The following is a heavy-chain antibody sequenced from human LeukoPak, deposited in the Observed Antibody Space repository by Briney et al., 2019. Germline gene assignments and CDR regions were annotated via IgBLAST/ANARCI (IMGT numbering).Heavy chain of an antibody. D-gene: IGHD3-3*01. CDR2: IWYDGSNK. Sequence: PGGSLILSCAASGFTFSSYGMHWVRQAPGKGLEWVAVIWYDGSNKYYADSVKGRFTISRDNSKNTLSLQMNSLRAEDTAVYYCARDLRRILRFLEWFQFNIDYWGQGTLVTVSS. J-gene: IGHJ4*02. CDR1: GFTFSSYG. CDR3: ARDLRRILRFLEWFQFNIDY. V-gene: IGHV3-33*01.